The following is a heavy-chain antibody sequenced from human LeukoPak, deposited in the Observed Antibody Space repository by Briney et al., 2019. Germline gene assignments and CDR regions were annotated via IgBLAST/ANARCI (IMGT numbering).Heavy chain of an antibody. CDR1: GYTFTGYY. V-gene: IGHV1-2*02. J-gene: IGHJ5*02. Sequence: GASVKVSCKASGYTFTGYYMHWVRQAPGQGLEWMGWINPNSGGTNYAQKFQGRVTMTRDTSISTAYMELSRLRSDDTAVYYCARDRGWSYSSSSSPNNWFDPWGQGTLVTVSS. D-gene: IGHD6-6*01. CDR2: INPNSGGT. CDR3: ARDRGWSYSSSSSPNNWFDP.